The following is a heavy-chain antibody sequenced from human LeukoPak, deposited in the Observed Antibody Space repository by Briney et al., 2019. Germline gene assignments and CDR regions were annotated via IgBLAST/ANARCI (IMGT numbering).Heavy chain of an antibody. Sequence: GGSRRLSWPASGFSFSTYWMSWVRQPPEKGLEFVANIDQGGSVRNYMDSLKGRCTISRDNAKKSLYLEINSLRADDTAVYYCARDPESSSFDLWGRGALVTVSS. V-gene: IGHV3-7*01. J-gene: IGHJ4*02. CDR2: IDQGGSVR. CDR1: GFSFSTYW. CDR3: ARDPESSSFDL. D-gene: IGHD6-13*01.